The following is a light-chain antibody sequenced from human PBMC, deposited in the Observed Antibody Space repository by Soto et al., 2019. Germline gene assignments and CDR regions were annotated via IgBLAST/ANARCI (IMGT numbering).Light chain of an antibody. CDR3: QQLNSYPLP. V-gene: IGKV1-9*01. CDR1: QCFXSE. Sequence: IQLTQSPTSLSASIGDRVTITCRSSQCFXSEVLWGQQRPGEAPKLWXYAASTLPSGVPSRLSGSGSGTDFTLPISSLQPEDFATYYCQQLNSYPLPFGGGTKVDIK. J-gene: IGKJ4*01. CDR2: AAS.